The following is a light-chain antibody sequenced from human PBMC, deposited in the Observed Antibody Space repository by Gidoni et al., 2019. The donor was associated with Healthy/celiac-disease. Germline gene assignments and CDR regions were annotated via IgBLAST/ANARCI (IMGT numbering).Light chain of an antibody. CDR1: SGSVSTSYY. Sequence: QTVVNQEPSFSVSPGGTVTLTCGLSSGSVSTSYYPSWYQQTPGQAPRPLIYSTNTRSSGVPDRFSGSILGNKAALTITGAQADDESDYYCVLYMGSGIWVFGGGTKLTVL. V-gene: IGLV8-61*01. CDR3: VLYMGSGIWV. J-gene: IGLJ3*02. CDR2: STN.